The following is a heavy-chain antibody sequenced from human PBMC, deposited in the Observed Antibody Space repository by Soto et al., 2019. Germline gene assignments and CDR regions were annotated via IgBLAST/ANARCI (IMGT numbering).Heavy chain of an antibody. CDR1: GFTFSSYA. CDR2: ISAGGSST. V-gene: IGHV3-23*01. D-gene: IGHD3-22*01. Sequence: GGSLRLSCAASGFTFSSYAMSWVRQAPGKGLEWVSAISAGGSSTYYADSVKGRFTISRDNSRNTLYLQMNSLRAEDTAVYYCAKDKANYYDGSGYDYWGQGTLVTVSS. J-gene: IGHJ4*02. CDR3: AKDKANYYDGSGYDY.